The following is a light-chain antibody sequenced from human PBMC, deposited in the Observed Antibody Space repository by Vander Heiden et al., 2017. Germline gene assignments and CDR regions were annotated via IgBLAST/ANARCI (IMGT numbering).Light chain of an antibody. J-gene: IGKJ3*01. CDR3: QQRYSNHFTGT. V-gene: IGKV1-39*01. CDR1: QSISSY. CDR2: AAS. Sequence: DIQMTQSPSSLSASVGDRVTITCRASQSISSYLNWYQQKPGKAPKLLIYAASSLQRGVKSRFSGSGDGTDVTLTIISRQPEDFESYYCQQRYSNHFTGTFGHGTKVDIK.